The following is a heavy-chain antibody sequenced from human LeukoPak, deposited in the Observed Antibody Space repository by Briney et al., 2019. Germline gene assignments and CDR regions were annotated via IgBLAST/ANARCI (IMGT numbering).Heavy chain of an antibody. Sequence: GGSLRLSCAASGFTFDEYAMHWVRQAPGKGLEWVSLISGDGTTTYYADSVKGRFTISRDNSENTLFLQMNSLRTDDTAVYYCVKAGIGELLRLYYWGQGTLVTVSS. CDR1: GFTFDEYA. CDR3: VKAGIGELLRLYY. D-gene: IGHD3-10*01. V-gene: IGHV3-43*02. CDR2: ISGDGTTT. J-gene: IGHJ4*02.